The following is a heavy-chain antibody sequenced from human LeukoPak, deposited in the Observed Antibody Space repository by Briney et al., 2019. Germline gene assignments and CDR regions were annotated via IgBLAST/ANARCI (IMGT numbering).Heavy chain of an antibody. CDR1: GFTVSSNY. V-gene: IGHV3-53*01. D-gene: IGHD6-6*01. CDR3: ARVGREYSSSSPPDY. Sequence: GGSLRLSCAASGFTVSSNYMSWVRQAPGKGLEWLSVIYSDGSTYYADSVKGRFTISRDNAKNTLYLQMNSLRVEDTAMYYCARVGREYSSSSPPDYWGQGTLVTVSS. CDR2: IYSDGST. J-gene: IGHJ4*02.